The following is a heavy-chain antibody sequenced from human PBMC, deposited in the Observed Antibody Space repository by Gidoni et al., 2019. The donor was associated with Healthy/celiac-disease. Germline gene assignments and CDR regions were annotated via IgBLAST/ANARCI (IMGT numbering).Heavy chain of an antibody. J-gene: IGHJ4*02. CDR1: GFTFDNYA. CDR3: AKDNAGRRAAADPYYFDY. D-gene: IGHD6-13*01. V-gene: IGHV3-9*01. Sequence: DVQLVESGGGLVQPGRSLRLSCPASGFTFDNYAMNWVRQARGKGLEWGSGISWNSGSIGYADSEKGRFTISRDNAKNSLYLQMNRLRAEDTALYYCAKDNAGRRAAADPYYFDYWGQGTLVTVSS. CDR2: ISWNSGSI.